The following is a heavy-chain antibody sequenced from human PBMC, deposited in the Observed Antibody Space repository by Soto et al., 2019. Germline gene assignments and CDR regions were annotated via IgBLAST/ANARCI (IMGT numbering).Heavy chain of an antibody. CDR2: IIPILGIA. V-gene: IGHV1-69*02. Sequence: QVQLVQSGAEVKKPGSSVKVSCKASGGTFSSYTISWVRQAPGQGLEWMGRIIPILGIANYAQKFQGRVTITAEKSTSTAYMELSSLRSEDTAVYYCASSGGNSKELDYWGQGTLVTVSS. D-gene: IGHD2-21*02. J-gene: IGHJ4*02. CDR1: GGTFSSYT. CDR3: ASSGGNSKELDY.